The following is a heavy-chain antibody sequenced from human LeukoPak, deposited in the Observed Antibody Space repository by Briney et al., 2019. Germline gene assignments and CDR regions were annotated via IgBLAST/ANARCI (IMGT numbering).Heavy chain of an antibody. CDR3: ARVQPHRIYYDNSDYPTRNDY. CDR2: ISVYNGNT. V-gene: IGHV1-18*01. D-gene: IGHD3-22*01. CDR1: GYIFTSYG. Sequence: ASVTVSCKASGYIFTSYGISWVRQAPGQGLEWMGWISVYNGNTNYVQKFQGRVTMTTDTSTSTAYMELRSLRSDDTAVYYCARVQPHRIYYDNSDYPTRNDYWGQGTLVTVSS. J-gene: IGHJ4*02.